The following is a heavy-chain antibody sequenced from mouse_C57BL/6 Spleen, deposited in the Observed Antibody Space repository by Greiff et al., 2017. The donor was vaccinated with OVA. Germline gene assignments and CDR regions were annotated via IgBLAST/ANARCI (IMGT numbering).Heavy chain of an antibody. D-gene: IGHD1-3*01. J-gene: IGHJ4*01. Sequence: QVTLKVSGPGILQPSQTLSLSCSSSGFSFSTFGMGVGWIRQPSGQGLEWLAHPWWGDATYYNPALKSRPSTSKDTSKNQVFLKIANVDTADTATYYCAGIEAPGKGYYAMDYWGQGTSVTVSS. CDR1: GFSFSTFGMG. V-gene: IGHV8-8*01. CDR3: AGIEAPGKGYYAMDY. CDR2: PWWGDAT.